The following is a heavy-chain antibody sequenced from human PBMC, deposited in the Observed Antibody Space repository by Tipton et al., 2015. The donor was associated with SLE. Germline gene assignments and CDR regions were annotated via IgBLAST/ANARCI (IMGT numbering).Heavy chain of an antibody. J-gene: IGHJ4*02. CDR2: IYYSGST. CDR3: ARFRGGSSSH. CDR1: GGSISSSSYY. D-gene: IGHD6-6*01. V-gene: IGHV4-39*01. Sequence: TLSLTCTVSGGSISSSSYYWGWIRQPPGKGLEWIGSIYYSGSTYYNPSLKSRVTISVDTSKNQFSLKLSSVTAADTAVYYCARFRGGSSSHWGQGTLVTVSS.